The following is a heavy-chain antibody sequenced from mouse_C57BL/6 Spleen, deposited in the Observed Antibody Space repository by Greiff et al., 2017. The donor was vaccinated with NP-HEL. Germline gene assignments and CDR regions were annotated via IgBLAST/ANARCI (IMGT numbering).Heavy chain of an antibody. D-gene: IGHD1-1*01. CDR1: GFTFSDYG. CDR3: ARPDYYGSSYRYYAMDY. CDR2: ISSGSSTI. J-gene: IGHJ4*01. Sequence: DVQLVESGGGLVKPGGSLQLSCAASGFTFSDYGMHWVRQAPEKGLEWVAYISSGSSTIYYADTVKGRFTISRDNAKNTLFLQMTSLRSEDTAMYYCARPDYYGSSYRYYAMDYWGQGTSVTVSS. V-gene: IGHV5-17*01.